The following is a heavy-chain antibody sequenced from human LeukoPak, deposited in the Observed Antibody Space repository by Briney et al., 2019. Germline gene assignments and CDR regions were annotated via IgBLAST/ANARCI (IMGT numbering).Heavy chain of an antibody. CDR3: ATIGYSSGWYLGYFDY. Sequence: GGSLRLSCAASGFTFSSYSMNWVRQAPGKGLEWVSSISSSSSYIYYADSVKGRFTISRDNAKNTLYLQMNSLRAEDTAVYYCATIGYSSGWYLGYFDYWGQGTLVTVSS. CDR2: ISSSSSYI. J-gene: IGHJ4*02. V-gene: IGHV3-21*01. D-gene: IGHD6-19*01. CDR1: GFTFSSYS.